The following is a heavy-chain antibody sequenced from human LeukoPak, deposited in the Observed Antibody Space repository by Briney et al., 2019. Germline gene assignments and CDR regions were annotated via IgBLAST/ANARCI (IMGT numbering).Heavy chain of an antibody. J-gene: IGHJ4*02. V-gene: IGHV3-74*01. CDR1: GFTFTNYW. Sequence: GGSLRLSCAAPGFTFTNYWMHWVRQGQGKGLVWVSRINSDGSSRHYADSVKGRFTISRGNAKNTLYLQMNSLRAEDTAVYYCASASSHRIAAGGDYWGQGTLVTVSS. CDR3: ASASSHRIAAGGDY. D-gene: IGHD6-13*01. CDR2: INSDGSSR.